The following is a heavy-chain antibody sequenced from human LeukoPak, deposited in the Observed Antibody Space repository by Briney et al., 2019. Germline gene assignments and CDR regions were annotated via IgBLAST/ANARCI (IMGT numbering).Heavy chain of an antibody. V-gene: IGHV7-4-1*02. CDR3: ARVAFDILTSNNWFDP. D-gene: IGHD3-9*01. Sequence: ASVKVSCKASGYTFTSYAMNWVRQAPGQGLEWMGWINTNTGNPTYAQGFTGRFVFSLDTSVSTAYLQISSLKAEDTAVYYCARVAFDILTSNNWFDPWGQGTLVTVSS. CDR1: GYTFTSYA. CDR2: INTNTGNP. J-gene: IGHJ5*02.